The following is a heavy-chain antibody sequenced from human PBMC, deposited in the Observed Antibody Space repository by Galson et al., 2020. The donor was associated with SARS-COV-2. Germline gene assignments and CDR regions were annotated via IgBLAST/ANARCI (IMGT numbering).Heavy chain of an antibody. V-gene: IGHV2-70*01. CDR1: GFSLSTSGMC. CDR3: ARGHYDMLTGYYYAFDI. J-gene: IGHJ3*02. D-gene: IGHD3-9*01. Sequence: SGPTLVKPTQTLTLTCTFSGFSLSTSGMCVSWIRQPPGKALEWLALIDWDDDKYYSTSLKTRLTISKDTSKNQVVLTMTNMDPVDTATYYCARGHYDMLTGYYYAFDIWGQGTMVTVSS. CDR2: IDWDDDK.